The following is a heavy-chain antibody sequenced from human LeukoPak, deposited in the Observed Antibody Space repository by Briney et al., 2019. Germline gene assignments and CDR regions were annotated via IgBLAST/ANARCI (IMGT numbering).Heavy chain of an antibody. V-gene: IGHV5-51*01. CDR3: ARQGPEDSSGYYYFDY. J-gene: IGHJ4*02. Sequence: GESLKISCEASGYRFSKYWIGWVRQMPGKGLEWMGIIYPGDSDTRNSSSFQGQVTISADKSISTAYLQWSSLKASDTAMYYCARQGPEDSSGYYYFDYWGQGTLVTVSS. CDR2: IYPGDSDT. CDR1: GYRFSKYW. D-gene: IGHD3-22*01.